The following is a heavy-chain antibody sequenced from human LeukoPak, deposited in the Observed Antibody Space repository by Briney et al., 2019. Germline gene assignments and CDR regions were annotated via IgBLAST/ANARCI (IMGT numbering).Heavy chain of an antibody. CDR1: GFTFTSYY. J-gene: IGHJ4*02. D-gene: IGHD3-22*01. V-gene: IGHV3-74*01. CDR3: ARGYAGYYPYYFDY. CDR2: ISGDGSNT. Sequence: PGGSLRLSCAASGFTFTSYYMHWVRQAPGKGLVWVSRISGDGSNTIYADSVKGRFTISRDNAKNTVYLQMNSLRAEDTAVYYCARGYAGYYPYYFDYWGQGTLVTVSS.